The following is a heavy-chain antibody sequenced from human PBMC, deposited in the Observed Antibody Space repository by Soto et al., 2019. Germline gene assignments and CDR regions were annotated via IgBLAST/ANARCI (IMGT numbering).Heavy chain of an antibody. V-gene: IGHV5-51*01. D-gene: IGHD6-6*01. Sequence: GESLKISCQGSGYSFASYWIGWVRQMPGKDLVWMGTIYPGDSDTRYSPSFQGQVTISADKSLRTAYLQWTSLKASDTALYYCARTRSFTLGFYYDGMDVWGQGTTVTVSS. J-gene: IGHJ6*02. CDR1: GYSFASYW. CDR3: ARTRSFTLGFYYDGMDV. CDR2: IYPGDSDT.